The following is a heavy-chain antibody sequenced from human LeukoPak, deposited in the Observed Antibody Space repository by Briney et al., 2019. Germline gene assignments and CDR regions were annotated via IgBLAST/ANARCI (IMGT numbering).Heavy chain of an antibody. CDR2: IRQDGSEK. CDR3: ARGPSGYHNT. V-gene: IGHV3-7*01. J-gene: IGHJ4*02. CDR1: GFTFSSYW. Sequence: GGSLRLSCVASGFTFSSYWMSWVRQAPGKGLEWVANIRQDGSEKYYVDSVKGRFTISRDNAKNSLYLQMNSLRAEDTALYYCARGPSGYHNTGGQGTLVTVSS. D-gene: IGHD5-12*01.